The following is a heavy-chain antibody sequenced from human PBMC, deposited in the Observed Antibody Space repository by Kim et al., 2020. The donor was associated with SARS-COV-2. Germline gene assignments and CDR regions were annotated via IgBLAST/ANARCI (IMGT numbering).Heavy chain of an antibody. J-gene: IGHJ5*02. Sequence: GGSLRLSCAASGFTFTKVWLSWVRQAPGKGLEWVGRIRSKIDGGTTDYAAPVKGRFTISRDDSKNTLYLQMNGLTTEDTAVYYCTTDWGRIGGLCDGDTCYPPSPWGQGTPVTVSS. CDR2: IRSKIDGGTT. V-gene: IGHV3-15*01. CDR3: TTDWGRIGGLCDGDTCYPPSP. D-gene: IGHD2-21*02. CDR1: GFTFTKVW.